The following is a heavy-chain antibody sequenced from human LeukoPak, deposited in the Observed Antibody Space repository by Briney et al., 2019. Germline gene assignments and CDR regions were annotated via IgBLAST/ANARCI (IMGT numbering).Heavy chain of an antibody. D-gene: IGHD3-22*01. V-gene: IGHV1-69*13. CDR1: GGTFSSYA. J-gene: IGHJ3*02. CDR2: IIPIFGTA. Sequence: SVKVSCTASGGTFSSYAISWVRQAPGQGLEWMGGIIPIFGTANYAQKFQGRVTITADESTSTAYMELSSLRSEDTAVYYCAVVNDSSGYYFDAFDIWGQGTMVTVSS. CDR3: AVVNDSSGYYFDAFDI.